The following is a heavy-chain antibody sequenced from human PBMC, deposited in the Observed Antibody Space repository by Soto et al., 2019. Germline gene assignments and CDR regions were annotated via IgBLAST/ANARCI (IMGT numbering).Heavy chain of an antibody. CDR1: GFSFRTHG. J-gene: IGHJ4*02. D-gene: IGHD3-9*01. V-gene: IGHV3-23*01. CDR3: ARAGQRYYFDY. Sequence: EAQLLESGGGLVQPGGSLRLSCAASGFSFRTHGMVWVRQAPGKGPEWLAIISDIGASTYYADSVKGRVTISRDNSKNTLFLQMNNMRPEDTALYYCARAGQRYYFDYWGQGTLVTVSA. CDR2: ISDIGAST.